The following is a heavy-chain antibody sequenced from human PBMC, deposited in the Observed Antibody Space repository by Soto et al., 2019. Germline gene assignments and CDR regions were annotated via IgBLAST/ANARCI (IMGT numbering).Heavy chain of an antibody. J-gene: IGHJ4*02. D-gene: IGHD3-22*01. CDR3: ARGQSDYYDTSGSYYHYFDS. Sequence: SETMPLTCAVSDGSFIGHYWSWILQPPGKGLEWIGEVNHNGSTNYNPSLKSRVTMSVDTSKNQFSLHLSSVTAADTSVYYCARGQSDYYDTSGSYYHYFDSWGQGTLVTVSS. V-gene: IGHV4-34*01. CDR2: VNHNGST. CDR1: DGSFIGHY.